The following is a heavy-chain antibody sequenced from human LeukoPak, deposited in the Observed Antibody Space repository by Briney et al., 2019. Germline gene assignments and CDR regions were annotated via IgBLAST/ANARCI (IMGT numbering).Heavy chain of an antibody. J-gene: IGHJ5*02. Sequence: PSETLSLTCTVSGGSISSYYWSWIRQPPGKGLEWIGYIYYSGSTNYNPSLKSRVTISVDTSKNQFSLKLSSVTAADTAVYYCARPGDYNWFDPWGQGTLVTVSS. D-gene: IGHD4-17*01. CDR3: ARPGDYNWFDP. CDR1: GGSISSYY. V-gene: IGHV4-59*12. CDR2: IYYSGST.